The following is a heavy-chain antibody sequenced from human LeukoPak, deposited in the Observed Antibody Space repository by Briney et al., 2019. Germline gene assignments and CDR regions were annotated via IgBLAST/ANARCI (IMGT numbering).Heavy chain of an antibody. V-gene: IGHV3-33*01. J-gene: IGHJ4*02. D-gene: IGHD3-22*01. CDR1: GFTFSSYG. CDR2: VWYGGSNK. CDR3: ARAAYDSSGYLTL. Sequence: PGGSLRLSCTASGFTFSSYGMHWVRQAPGKGLEWVAVVWYGGSNKYYADSVKGRFTISRDNSKNTLYLQMNSLRAEDTAMFYCARAAYDSSGYLTLWGQGTLVSVSS.